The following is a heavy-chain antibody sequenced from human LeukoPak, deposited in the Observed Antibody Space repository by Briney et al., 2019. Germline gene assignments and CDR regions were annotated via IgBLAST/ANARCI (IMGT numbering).Heavy chain of an antibody. J-gene: IGHJ3*02. CDR3: ARVLLDSSGYDYGRPPSLDAFDS. D-gene: IGHD3-22*01. Sequence: AESLTLSCTASGFTVTSNYMSWVRQAQAQGLESDSVIYSGGSTYYAYTVTGRFTISRDNSKNTLYLQMNSLRGEDRVVYYCARVLLDSSGYDYGRPPSLDAFDSWGQGTMVTVSS. CDR1: GFTVTSNY. V-gene: IGHV3-53*01. CDR2: IYSGGST.